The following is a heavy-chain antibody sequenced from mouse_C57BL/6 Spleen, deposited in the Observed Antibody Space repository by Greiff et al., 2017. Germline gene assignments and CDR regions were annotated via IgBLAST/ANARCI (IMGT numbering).Heavy chain of an antibody. CDR3: ARDYYGSSYIYYAMDY. V-gene: IGHV3-6*01. CDR1: GYSITSGYY. D-gene: IGHD1-1*01. Sequence: EVKLMESGPGLVKPSQSLSLTCSVTGYSITSGYYWNWIRQFPGNKLEWMGYLSYDGSNKYNPSLKNRISITRDTSKNQFFLKLNSVTTEDTATYYCARDYYGSSYIYYAMDYWGQGTSVTVSS. J-gene: IGHJ4*01. CDR2: LSYDGSN.